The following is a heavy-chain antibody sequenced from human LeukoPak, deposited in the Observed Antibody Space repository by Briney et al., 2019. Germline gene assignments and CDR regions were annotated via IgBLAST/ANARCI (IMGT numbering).Heavy chain of an antibody. D-gene: IGHD3-9*01. CDR2: IYYSGST. J-gene: IGHJ5*02. Sequence: SETLSLTCTVSGGSVSSGSYYWSWIRQPPGKGLEWMGYIYYSGSTNYNPSLKSRVTISVDTSKNQFSLKLSSVTAADTAVYYCARAYYDILTGYNNWFDPWGQGTLVTVSS. CDR3: ARAYYDILTGYNNWFDP. V-gene: IGHV4-61*01. CDR1: GGSVSSGSYY.